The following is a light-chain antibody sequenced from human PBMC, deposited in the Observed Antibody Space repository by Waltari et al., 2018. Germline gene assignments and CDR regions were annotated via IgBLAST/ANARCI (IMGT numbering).Light chain of an antibody. CDR2: GVS. V-gene: IGLV2-14*03. J-gene: IGLJ3*02. CDR1: NSDVGGYNY. Sequence: QSALTQPASVSGSPGQSITISCTGTNSDVGGYNYVSWFQQHPGTAPRLMIFGVSDRPSGFSNLFSGSKSGNTASLTLSGLQAEDEAHYYCASYTSSYTWVFGGGTKLTVL. CDR3: ASYTSSYTWV.